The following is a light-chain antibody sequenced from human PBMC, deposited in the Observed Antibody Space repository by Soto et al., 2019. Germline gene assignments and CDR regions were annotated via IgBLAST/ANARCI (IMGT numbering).Light chain of an antibody. CDR2: EVN. CDR1: SSDVGYNNY. V-gene: IGLV2-14*01. Sequence: QSALTQPASVSGSPGQSITISCTGNSSDVGYNNYVSWYRQHPGKAPRLMIYEVNNRPSGVSNRFSGSKSGNTASLTISGLQAEDEADYYCSSCTSSNTLLYVFGTGTKLTVL. J-gene: IGLJ1*01. CDR3: SSCTSSNTLLYV.